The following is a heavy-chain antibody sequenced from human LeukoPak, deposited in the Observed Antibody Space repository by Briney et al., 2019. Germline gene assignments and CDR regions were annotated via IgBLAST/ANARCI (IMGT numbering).Heavy chain of an antibody. Sequence: KPSETLSLTCAFYGASFSGYYWSWIRQPPGKGLEWIGETNHSESTNYNPSLKSRVTISADTSKNQFSLKLRSVTAADTAVYFCAMLRGGYPNWFAPWGQGTLVTVSS. D-gene: IGHD3-10*01. J-gene: IGHJ5*02. CDR3: AMLRGGYPNWFAP. CDR1: GASFSGYY. V-gene: IGHV4-34*01. CDR2: TNHSEST.